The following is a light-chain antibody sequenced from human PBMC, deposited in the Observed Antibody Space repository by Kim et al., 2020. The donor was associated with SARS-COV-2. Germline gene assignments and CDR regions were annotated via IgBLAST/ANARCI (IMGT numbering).Light chain of an antibody. CDR3: ATWEDSLNAWV. CDR2: ADD. J-gene: IGLJ3*02. CDR1: QDDLSTNT. V-gene: IGLV1-44*01. Sequence: GQRDPITSNGGQDDLSTNTVDGDQQQPGGAPQLLIYADDRRPSGVPDGCSVSQSGTSASLATSGRQPEDEADYYCATWEDSLNAWVFGGGTQLTVL.